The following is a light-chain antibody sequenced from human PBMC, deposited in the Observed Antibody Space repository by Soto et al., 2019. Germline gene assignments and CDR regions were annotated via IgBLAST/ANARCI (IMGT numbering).Light chain of an antibody. CDR1: SSNIGAGYD. CDR2: GNS. Sequence: QSVLTQPPSVSGAPGQRVTISCTGSSSNIGAGYDVHWYQQLPGTAPKLLIYGNSNRPSGVLDRFSASKSGTSASLAITGLQAEDEADYYCQSYYSSRSGLYVFGTGTKLTVL. V-gene: IGLV1-40*01. J-gene: IGLJ1*01. CDR3: QSYYSSRSGLYV.